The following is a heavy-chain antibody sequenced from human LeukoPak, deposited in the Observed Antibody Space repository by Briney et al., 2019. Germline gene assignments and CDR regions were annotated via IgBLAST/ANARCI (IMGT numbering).Heavy chain of an antibody. CDR2: IYSGGST. J-gene: IGHJ4*02. Sequence: GGSLRLSCAGSGFTVSSNYMSWVRQAPGKGLEWVSVIYSGGSTYYADSVKGRFTISRDNSKNTLYLQMNSLRAEDTAVCYCARGPGSSFHFDYWGQGTLVTVSS. V-gene: IGHV3-66*01. CDR3: ARGPGSSFHFDY. D-gene: IGHD6-13*01. CDR1: GFTVSSNY.